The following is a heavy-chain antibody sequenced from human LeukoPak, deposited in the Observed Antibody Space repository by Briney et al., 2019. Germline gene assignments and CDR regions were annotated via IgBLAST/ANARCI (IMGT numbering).Heavy chain of an antibody. J-gene: IGHJ4*02. CDR1: GFTFSTSW. CDR2: INADGGTI. CDR3: ARAGGYRFDY. V-gene: IGHV3-74*01. Sequence: GGSLRLSCVGSGFTFSTSWVHWVRQAPGQGLVWLSRINADGGTINYVDSVKGRFTVSRDNAKNTLYLQMNSLGVEDTAIYYCARAGGYRFDYWGPGTQVTVSS. D-gene: IGHD3-16*02.